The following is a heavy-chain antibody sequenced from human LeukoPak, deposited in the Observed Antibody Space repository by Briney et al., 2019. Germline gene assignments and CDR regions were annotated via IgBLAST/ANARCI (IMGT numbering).Heavy chain of an antibody. CDR3: ARGDRDLLDYYYYMDV. CDR1: GFTFSSYE. CDR2: ISSSGSII. D-gene: IGHD3-3*01. Sequence: GGSLRLSCVTSGFTFSSYEMNWVRQAPGKGLEWVSYISSSGSIIYYADSVKGRFTISRDNAKNSLYLQMNSLRAEDTAVYYCARGDRDLLDYYYYMDVWGKGTTVTISS. V-gene: IGHV3-48*03. J-gene: IGHJ6*03.